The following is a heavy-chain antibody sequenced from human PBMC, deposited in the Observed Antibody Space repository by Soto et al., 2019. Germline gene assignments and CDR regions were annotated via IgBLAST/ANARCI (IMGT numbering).Heavy chain of an antibody. D-gene: IGHD6-13*01. CDR3: ARIAAAGTLGY. CDR1: GFSLSTSGVG. Sequence: SGPTLVKPTQTLTLTCTFSGFSLSTSGVGVGWIRQPPGKALEWLALIYWNDDKRYSPSLKSRLTITNDTSKNQVVLTMTNMDPVDTATYYCARIAAAGTLGYWGQGTLVTVSS. CDR2: IYWNDDK. V-gene: IGHV2-5*01. J-gene: IGHJ4*02.